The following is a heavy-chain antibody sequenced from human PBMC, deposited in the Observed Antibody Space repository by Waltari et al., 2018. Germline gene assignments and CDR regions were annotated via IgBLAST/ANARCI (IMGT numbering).Heavy chain of an antibody. V-gene: IGHV4-4*02. D-gene: IGHD2-8*02. CDR3: ARRPYCTGGVCYTFILDY. CDR1: GGSISSSNW. CDR2: IYHSGRT. J-gene: IGHJ4*02. Sequence: QVQLQESGPGLVKPSGTLSLTCAVSGGSISSSNWWSWVRQPPGKGLEWIGEIYHSGRTNYNPSLKSRVTISVDKSKNQFSLKLSSVTAADTAVYYCARRPYCTGGVCYTFILDYWGQGTLVTVSS.